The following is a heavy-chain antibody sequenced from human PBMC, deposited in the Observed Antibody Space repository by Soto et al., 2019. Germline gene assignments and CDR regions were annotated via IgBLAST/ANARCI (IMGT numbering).Heavy chain of an antibody. D-gene: IGHD1-7*01. CDR1: GGSSMGNNG. V-gene: IGHV4-4*02. CDR2: IYRTGST. CDR3: GSRDPGTSVDY. Sequence: SESPSVTYAFAGGSSMGNNGRTSFRQPPGQGLEWIGEIYRTGSTNYNPSLKSRVTISLDKSENQFSLKVTSLTAADSAVYYCGSRDPGTSVDYWGQGTLVTVSS. J-gene: IGHJ4*02.